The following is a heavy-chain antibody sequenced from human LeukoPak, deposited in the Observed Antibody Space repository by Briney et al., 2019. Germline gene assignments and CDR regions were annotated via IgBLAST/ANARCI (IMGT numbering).Heavy chain of an antibody. V-gene: IGHV3-21*01. D-gene: IGHD6-13*01. CDR2: ISSSSSYI. J-gene: IGHJ4*02. CDR1: GFTFSSYS. CDR3: ARGLIRAEAGTGYDY. Sequence: GGSLRLSCAASGFTFSSYSMNWVRQAPGKGLEWVSSISSSSSYIYYADSVKGRFTISRDNAKNSLYLQMNSLRAEDTAVYYCARGLIRAEAGTGYDYWGQGTLVTVSS.